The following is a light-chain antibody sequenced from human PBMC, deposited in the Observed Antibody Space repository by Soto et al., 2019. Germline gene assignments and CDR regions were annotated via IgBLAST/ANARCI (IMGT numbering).Light chain of an antibody. J-gene: IGKJ5*01. CDR2: TAS. CDR1: QDISVS. Sequence: DIQMTQSPSSLSASVGDRVTITCRASQDISVSLAWYHQKPGKVPKHLIYTASTLQSGVPSRFSGSGSGTDFTLTISSLQPEDVATYYCQKFNTAPLTFGQGTRLEIK. V-gene: IGKV1-27*01. CDR3: QKFNTAPLT.